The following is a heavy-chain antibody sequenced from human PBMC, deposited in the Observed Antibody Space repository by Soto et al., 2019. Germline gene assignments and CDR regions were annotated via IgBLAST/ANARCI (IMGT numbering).Heavy chain of an antibody. D-gene: IGHD2-2*01. V-gene: IGHV5-51*01. CDR2: XXSXDXXX. Sequence: PGESLKISCEASGFTFRSYSLCWVRHMPGKGLXWXGXXXSXDXXXKXXXXFVGQVTISVDRSINTAYLQWSSLKASDTAIYYCGTWRGSSWFDYWGPGTLLTVSS. CDR3: GTWRGSSWFDY. J-gene: IGHJ4*02. CDR1: GFTFRSYS.